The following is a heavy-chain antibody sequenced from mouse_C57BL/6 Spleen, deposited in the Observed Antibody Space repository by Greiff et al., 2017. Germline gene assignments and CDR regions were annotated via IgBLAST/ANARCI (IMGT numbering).Heavy chain of an antibody. V-gene: IGHV5-17*01. CDR2: ISSGSSTI. CDR3: ARDRHYYVDY. J-gene: IGHJ2*01. Sequence: DVMLVESGGGLVKPGGSLKLSCAASGFTFSDYGMHWVRQAPEKGLEWVAYISSGSSTIYYADTVKGRFTISRDNAKNTLSLQMTSLRSEDTAMYYCARDRHYYVDYWGQGTTLTVSS. CDR1: GFTFSDYG.